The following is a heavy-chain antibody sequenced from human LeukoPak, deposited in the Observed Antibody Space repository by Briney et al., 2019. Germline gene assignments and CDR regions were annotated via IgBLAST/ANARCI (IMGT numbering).Heavy chain of an antibody. CDR2: INWSGGST. CDR3: ARAPITSPFYFDY. Sequence: GGSLRLSCTASGFAFDEHCMSWVPQVPGKGLEWVSGINWSGGSTGYADPLRDRFTISIDNGKNSLYLQMDSLRAEDTALYYCARAPITSPFYFDYWGQGTLVTVSS. CDR1: GFAFDEHC. V-gene: IGHV3-20*04. D-gene: IGHD2-2*01. J-gene: IGHJ4*02.